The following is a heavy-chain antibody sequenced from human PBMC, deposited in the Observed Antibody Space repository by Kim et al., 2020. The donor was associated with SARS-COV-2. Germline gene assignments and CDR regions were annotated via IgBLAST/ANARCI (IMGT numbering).Heavy chain of an antibody. J-gene: IGHJ3*02. CDR3: ARNYLLWFGELGKGIDAFDI. D-gene: IGHD3-10*01. CDR2: MYHSGNT. Sequence: SETLSLTCTVSGYSISSGYYWGWIRQPPGKGLEWIGTMYHSGNTYYNPSLKSRVTISVDTSKNQFSLKLSSVTAADTAVYYCARNYLLWFGELGKGIDAFDIWGQGTMVTVSS. CDR1: GYSISSGYY. V-gene: IGHV4-38-2*02.